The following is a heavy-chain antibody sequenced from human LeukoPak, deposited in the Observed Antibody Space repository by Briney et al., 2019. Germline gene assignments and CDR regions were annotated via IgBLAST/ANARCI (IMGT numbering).Heavy chain of an antibody. Sequence: GGSLRLSCAASGFTVSSNYMSWVRQAPGKGLEWVSVIYSGGSTYYADSVKGRFTISRDNSKNTLYLQMNSLRAEDTAVYYCARADIVVVPADPFDYWGQGTLVTVSS. CDR2: IYSGGST. V-gene: IGHV3-53*01. D-gene: IGHD2-15*01. J-gene: IGHJ4*02. CDR3: ARADIVVVPADPFDY. CDR1: GFTVSSNY.